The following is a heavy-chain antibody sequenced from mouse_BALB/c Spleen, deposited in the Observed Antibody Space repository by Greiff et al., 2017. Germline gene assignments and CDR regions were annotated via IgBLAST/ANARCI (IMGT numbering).Heavy chain of an antibody. J-gene: IGHJ4*01. V-gene: IGHV1-7*01. CDR2: INPSTGYT. CDR3: ARWGNDFYAMDY. CDR1: GYTFTSYW. Sequence: VKLVESGAELAKPGASVKMSCKASGYTFTSYWMHWVKQRPGQGLEWIGYINPSTGYTEYNQKFKDKATLTADKSSSTAYMQLSSLTSEDSAVYYCARWGNDFYAMDYWGQGTSVTVSS.